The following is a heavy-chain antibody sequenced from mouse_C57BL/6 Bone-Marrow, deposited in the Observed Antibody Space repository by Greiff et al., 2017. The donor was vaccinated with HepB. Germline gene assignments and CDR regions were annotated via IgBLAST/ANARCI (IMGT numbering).Heavy chain of an antibody. CDR3: ATYYYGSSYVYAMDY. V-gene: IGHV1-50*01. CDR2: IDPSDSYT. J-gene: IGHJ4*01. CDR1: GYTFTSYW. Sequence: QVQLQQPGAELVKPGASVKLSCKAPGYTFTSYWMQWVKQRPGQGLEWIGEIDPSDSYTNYNQKFKGKATLTVDTSSSTAYMQLSSLTSEDSAVYYCATYYYGSSYVYAMDYWGQGTSVTVSS. D-gene: IGHD1-1*01.